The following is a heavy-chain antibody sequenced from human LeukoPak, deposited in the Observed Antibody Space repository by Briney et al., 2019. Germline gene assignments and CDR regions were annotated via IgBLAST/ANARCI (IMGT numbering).Heavy chain of an antibody. CDR3: ANLGPPGRDHYLES. Sequence: PGGSLRLSCAASGFTFSSYGMSWVRQAPGKGLEWVSAISGSGGSTYYADSVKGRFIISRDNSKNSLYLQMNSLRGEDTAVYYCANLGPPGRDHYLESWGQGTLVTVSS. J-gene: IGHJ4*02. CDR2: ISGSGGST. V-gene: IGHV3-23*01. D-gene: IGHD5-24*01. CDR1: GFTFSSYG.